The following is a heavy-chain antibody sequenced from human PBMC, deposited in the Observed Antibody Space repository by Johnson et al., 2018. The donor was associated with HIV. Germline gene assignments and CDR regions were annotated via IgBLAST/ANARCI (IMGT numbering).Heavy chain of an antibody. CDR3: ANGPWAYHYDSSGYERIRRNDAFDI. D-gene: IGHD3-22*01. CDR1: GFTFDDYG. CDR2: ISGNGGRT. J-gene: IGHJ3*02. Sequence: VQLVESGGGVVRPGGSLRLSCAASGFTFDDYGMSWVRQAPGKGLEWVSGISGNGGRTYYADSVKGRFTISRDNSKNTLYLQLNSLRAEDTAVYYGANGPWAYHYDSSGYERIRRNDAFDIWGQGTMVTVSS. V-gene: IGHV3-23*04.